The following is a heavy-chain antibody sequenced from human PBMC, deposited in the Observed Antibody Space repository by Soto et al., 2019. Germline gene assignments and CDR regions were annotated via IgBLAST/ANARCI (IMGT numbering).Heavy chain of an antibody. Sequence: QVTLKESGPVLVKPTETLTLTCTVSGFSLSNARMGVSWIRQPPGKALEWLAHIFSNDEKSYSTSLKSRPTISHDTSKSQVVRTMTNMYPVDTATFYCALLRSSGGYPQVDYWGQGTLVTVSS. V-gene: IGHV2-26*01. D-gene: IGHD6-19*01. J-gene: IGHJ4*02. CDR3: ALLRSSGGYPQVDY. CDR2: IFSNDEK. CDR1: GFSLSNARMG.